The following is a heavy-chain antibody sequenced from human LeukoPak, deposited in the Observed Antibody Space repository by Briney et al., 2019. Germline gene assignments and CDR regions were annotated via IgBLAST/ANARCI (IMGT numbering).Heavy chain of an antibody. CDR1: GGSISTTNW. Sequence: ETLSLTCGVSGGSISTTNWWRWVRQPPGQGLEWIGEISLSGLTNYSPSLNSRVTMSLDKPKNQLSLNLSSVTAADTAVYYCSRENGAFSPFGFWGQGTLVTVPS. D-gene: IGHD2-8*01. CDR2: ISLSGLT. V-gene: IGHV4/OR15-8*01. CDR3: SRENGAFSPFGF. J-gene: IGHJ4*02.